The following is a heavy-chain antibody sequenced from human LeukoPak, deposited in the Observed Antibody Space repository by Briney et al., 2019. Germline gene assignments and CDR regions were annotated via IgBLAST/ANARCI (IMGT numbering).Heavy chain of an antibody. CDR3: ARRAVVPAAVSYFDN. CDR2: IYYTGTT. CDR1: RGSITNSSCY. Sequence: SETLSLTCAVSRGSITNSSCYWGWIRQPPGKGLEWIGGIYYTGTTYYSPSLNSRITISMDTSMKQFSLRLASVTAADTAVYYCARRAVVPAAVSYFDNWGQGTLVTVSS. V-gene: IGHV4-39*01. J-gene: IGHJ4*02. D-gene: IGHD2-2*01.